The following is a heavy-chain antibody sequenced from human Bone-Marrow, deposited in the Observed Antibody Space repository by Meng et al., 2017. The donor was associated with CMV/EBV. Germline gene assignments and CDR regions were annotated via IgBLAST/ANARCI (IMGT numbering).Heavy chain of an antibody. CDR3: ARGQVQCSTINCHDYRFSGMDV. V-gene: IGHV1-8*01. CDR2: MNPNRGNT. Sequence: ASVKVSCKASGYTFSNYDIIWVRQASGQGLEWVGWMNPNRGNTAYAQKFQGRVTMTRDTSTSIAYMELSSLRSGDTAVYYCARGQVQCSTINCHDYRFSGMDVRGQGTTVTVSS. J-gene: IGHJ6*02. CDR1: GYTFSNYD. D-gene: IGHD2/OR15-2a*01.